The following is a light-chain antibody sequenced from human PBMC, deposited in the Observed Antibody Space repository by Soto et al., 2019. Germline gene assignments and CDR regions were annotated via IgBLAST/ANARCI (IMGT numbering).Light chain of an antibody. Sequence: QSALTQPRSVSGSPGQSVTISCTGTSRDVGGYNYVSWYQQHPGKAPKLMIYDVSKRPSGVPDRFSGSKSGNTASLTISGLQAENEADYYCCSYAGSYPLVFGTGTRSPS. CDR2: DVS. CDR3: CSYAGSYPLV. V-gene: IGLV2-11*01. CDR1: SRDVGGYNY. J-gene: IGLJ1*01.